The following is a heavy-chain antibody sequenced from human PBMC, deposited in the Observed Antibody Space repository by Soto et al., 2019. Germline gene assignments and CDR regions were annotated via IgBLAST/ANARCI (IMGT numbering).Heavy chain of an antibody. CDR1: GFTFSHAW. CDR2: IKSKIDGGTS. J-gene: IGHJ6*02. Sequence: EVQLVESGGGLVKPGGSLRLSCGASGFTFSHAWMNWVRQAPGKGLEWVGRIKSKIDGGTSDYAAPVKGRFSISRDDSKDTLFLQMNSLKTEDTALYFCATMGHCSNGVCSYYYYGMDVWGLGTTVTVSS. CDR3: ATMGHCSNGVCSYYYYGMDV. V-gene: IGHV3-15*07. D-gene: IGHD2-8*01.